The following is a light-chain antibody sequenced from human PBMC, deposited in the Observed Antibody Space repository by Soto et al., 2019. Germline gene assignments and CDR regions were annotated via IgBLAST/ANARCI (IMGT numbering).Light chain of an antibody. Sequence: QSVLTQPPSVSAAPGQKVTISCSGSSSNIGNNYVSWYQQLPGTAPKLLIYDNNKRPSGIPDRFSGSKSGTSATLAITGLQTGDEADYYCGTWDSSLSLVVFGGGTKLTVL. CDR2: DNN. V-gene: IGLV1-51*01. J-gene: IGLJ2*01. CDR1: SSNIGNNY. CDR3: GTWDSSLSLVV.